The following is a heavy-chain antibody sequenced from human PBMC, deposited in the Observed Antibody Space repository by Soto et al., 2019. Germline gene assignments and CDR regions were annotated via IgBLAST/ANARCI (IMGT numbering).Heavy chain of an antibody. V-gene: IGHV3-23*01. Sequence: GGSLRLSCAASGFTFSSYAMSWVRQAPGKGLEWVSAISGSGGSTYYADSVKGRFIISRDNSKNTLYLQMNSLRAEDTAVYYCAKGMVVVTAISFDYWGQGTLVTVSS. CDR2: ISGSGGST. J-gene: IGHJ4*02. D-gene: IGHD2-21*02. CDR1: GFTFSSYA. CDR3: AKGMVVVTAISFDY.